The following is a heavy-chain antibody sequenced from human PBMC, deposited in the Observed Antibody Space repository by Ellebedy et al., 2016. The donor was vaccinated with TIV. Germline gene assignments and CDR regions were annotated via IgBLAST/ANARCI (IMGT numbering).Heavy chain of an antibody. CDR1: GFTFSTFT. D-gene: IGHD1-26*01. CDR3: VRGYLGTTTTWSSQVRPPPLGRRDYFDS. V-gene: IGHV3-64D*06. Sequence: PGGSLRLSCSGSGFTFSTFTMYWVRQAPGKGLEYVSSISTSGSVTHDADSVKGRFTISRDNSKGTLCLQMTGLSADDTAVYYCVRGYLGTTTTWSSQVRPPPLGRRDYFDSWGRGTLVTVSS. J-gene: IGHJ4*02. CDR2: ISTSGSVT.